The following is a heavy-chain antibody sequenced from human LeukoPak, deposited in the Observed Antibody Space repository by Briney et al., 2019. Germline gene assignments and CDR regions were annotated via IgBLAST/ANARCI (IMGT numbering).Heavy chain of an antibody. Sequence: PSETLSLTCAVYGGSFSGYYWSWIRQPPGKGLEWIGEINHSGSTNYNPSLKGRVTISVDTSKNQFSLKLSSVTAADTAVYYCARASQTYSSGWSYYFDYWGQGTLVTVSS. CDR1: GGSFSGYY. CDR2: INHSGST. J-gene: IGHJ4*02. CDR3: ARASQTYSSGWSYYFDY. D-gene: IGHD6-19*01. V-gene: IGHV4-34*01.